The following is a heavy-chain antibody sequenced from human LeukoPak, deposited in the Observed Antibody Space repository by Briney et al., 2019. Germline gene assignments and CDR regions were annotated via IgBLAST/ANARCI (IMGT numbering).Heavy chain of an antibody. V-gene: IGHV3-21*01. Sequence: PGGSLRLSCAASGFTFSSYSMNWVRQAPGKGLEWVSSISSSSSYIYYADSVKGRFTISRDSAKNSLYLQMNSLRAEDTAVYYCARDGYCSSTSCYVYYYYYMDVWGKGTTVTVSS. D-gene: IGHD2-2*03. CDR1: GFTFSSYS. J-gene: IGHJ6*03. CDR3: ARDGYCSSTSCYVYYYYYMDV. CDR2: ISSSSSYI.